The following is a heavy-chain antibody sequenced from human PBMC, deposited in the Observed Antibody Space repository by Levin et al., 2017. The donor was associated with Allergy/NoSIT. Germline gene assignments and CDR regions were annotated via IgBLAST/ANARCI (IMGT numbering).Heavy chain of an antibody. J-gene: IGHJ6*02. V-gene: IGHV3-48*03. D-gene: IGHD3-10*01. Sequence: GGSLRLSCAASGFTFSTYDMNWVRQAPGKGLEWVSYISSRGSAIYYADSVKGRFTISRDNAKNSLYLQMNGLRAEDTAIYYCARTNYGSGREYYGLDVWGQGTTVTVSS. CDR3: ARTNYGSGREYYGLDV. CDR2: ISSRGSAI. CDR1: GFTFSTYD.